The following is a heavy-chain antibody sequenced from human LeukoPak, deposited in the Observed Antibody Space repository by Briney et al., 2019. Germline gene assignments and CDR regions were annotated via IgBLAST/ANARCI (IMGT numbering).Heavy chain of an antibody. D-gene: IGHD4-17*01. Sequence: ASVKVSCKASGYTFTRYYMHWVRQAPGQGLEWMGWINPNSGGTNYAQNFQDRGTMTRDTSISTAYMEMSRLRSDDTAVYYCRTDRYGDYGDYIDYWGQGTLVTVSS. CDR1: GYTFTRYY. V-gene: IGHV1-2*02. CDR2: INPNSGGT. CDR3: RTDRYGDYGDYIDY. J-gene: IGHJ4*02.